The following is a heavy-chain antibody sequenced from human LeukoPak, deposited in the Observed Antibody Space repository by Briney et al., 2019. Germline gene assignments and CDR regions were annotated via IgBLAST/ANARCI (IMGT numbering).Heavy chain of an antibody. J-gene: IGHJ4*02. Sequence: GGSLRLSCAASGFTFSSYAMSWVRQAPGKGLQWLSGISWNSGSIGYADSVKGRFTISRDNAKNSLYLQMNSLRAEDTALYYCAKGSFGVITKEYFDYWGQGTLVTVSS. CDR3: AKGSFGVITKEYFDY. CDR2: ISWNSGSI. D-gene: IGHD3-22*01. CDR1: GFTFSSYA. V-gene: IGHV3-9*01.